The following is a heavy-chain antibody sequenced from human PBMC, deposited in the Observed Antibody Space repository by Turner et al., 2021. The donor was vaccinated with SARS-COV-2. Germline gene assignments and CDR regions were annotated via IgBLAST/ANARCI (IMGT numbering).Heavy chain of an antibody. CDR2: IYSGGST. CDR3: ARHKWRRGAF. CDR1: GFTVSSNY. D-gene: IGHD5-12*01. V-gene: IGHV3-66*04. J-gene: IGHJ4*02. Sequence: EVQLVEYGGGLVQPGGPLKLSCAASGFTVSSNYMSWVRRAPGKGLEGVALIYSGGSTDYADSVKGRFTSPKDNSKNTLSVQMNSLRAEDTAVYYCARHKWRRGAFWGQGTLVTVSS.